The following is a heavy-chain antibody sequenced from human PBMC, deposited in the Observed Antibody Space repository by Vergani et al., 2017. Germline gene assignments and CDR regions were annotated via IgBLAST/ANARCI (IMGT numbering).Heavy chain of an antibody. D-gene: IGHD5-12*01. CDR1: GYSFTNYW. Sequence: EVQLVQSGAEVKKPGESLKISCQISGYSFTNYWIVWLRQMPGKGLEWIGIIHPADSDTRYSPAFRRQFTISVDKSISTAYQQRSSQRASDSAMYYCARLYGRDSGGSKYFYYWGQGTLVPVSS. V-gene: IGHV5-51*01. CDR3: ARLYGRDSGGSKYFYY. CDR2: IHPADSDT. J-gene: IGHJ4*02.